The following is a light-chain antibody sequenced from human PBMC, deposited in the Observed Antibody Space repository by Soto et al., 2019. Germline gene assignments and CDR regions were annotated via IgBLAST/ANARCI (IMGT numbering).Light chain of an antibody. V-gene: IGLV2-8*01. CDR2: EVS. J-gene: IGLJ2*01. CDR3: SSEAGSNGV. Sequence: QSALTQPPSASGSPGQSVTISCTGTSSDVGGYNYVSWYQQHPGKAPKLMIYEVSKRPSGVPDRFSGSKSGNTASLTVSGLQAEDEADYYCSSEAGSNGVFGGGTKLTVL. CDR1: SSDVGGYNY.